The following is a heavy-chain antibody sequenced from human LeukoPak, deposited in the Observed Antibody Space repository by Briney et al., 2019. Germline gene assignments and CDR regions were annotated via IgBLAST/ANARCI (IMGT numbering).Heavy chain of an antibody. CDR3: AREDDSLGPKNLDL. CDR2: IDTSSSTM. CDR1: AFTFSDYS. Sequence: GGSLRLSCAASAFTFSDYSMNWVRQAPGKGLEWISYIDTSSSTMYYADSVMGRFTISRDNAKESLYLQMNSLRDEDTAVYYCAREDDSLGPKNLDLCGQGIMVTVSS. V-gene: IGHV3-48*02. D-gene: IGHD3-3*01. J-gene: IGHJ3*01.